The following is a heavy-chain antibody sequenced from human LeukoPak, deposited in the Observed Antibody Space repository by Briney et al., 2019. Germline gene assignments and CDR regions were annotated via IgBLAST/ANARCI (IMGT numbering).Heavy chain of an antibody. D-gene: IGHD5-18*01. V-gene: IGHV3-21*01. Sequence: GGSLRLSCAASGFTFSSYAMSWVRQAPGKGLEWVSSISSSSSYIYYADSVKGRFTISRDNAKNSLYLQMNSLRAEDTAVYYCARDSDGYGTLYYFDYWGQGTLVTVSS. J-gene: IGHJ4*02. CDR1: GFTFSSYA. CDR3: ARDSDGYGTLYYFDY. CDR2: ISSSSSYI.